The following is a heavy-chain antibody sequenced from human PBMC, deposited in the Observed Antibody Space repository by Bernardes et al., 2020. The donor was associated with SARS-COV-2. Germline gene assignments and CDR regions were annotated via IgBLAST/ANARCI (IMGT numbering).Heavy chain of an antibody. CDR2: INDDGSTT. V-gene: IGHV3-74*01. J-gene: IGHJ4*02. CDR1: GFIFSSYW. Sequence: GGSLRLSCAPSGFIFSSYWMHWVRQAPGKGLVWVSRINDDGSTTNYADSVKGRFTISRDNAKDTLYLEMHSLRVEDTAVYYCTRDIGGAASYWGQGTLVTVSS. D-gene: IGHD1-26*01. CDR3: TRDIGGAASY.